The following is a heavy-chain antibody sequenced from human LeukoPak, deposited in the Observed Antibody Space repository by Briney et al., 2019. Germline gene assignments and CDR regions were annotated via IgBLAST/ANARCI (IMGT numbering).Heavy chain of an antibody. CDR2: IRYDGSNE. V-gene: IGHV3-30*02. CDR1: GFAFSSYG. J-gene: IGHJ4*02. D-gene: IGHD6-19*01. CDR3: AKGDSSGWYIKEGFDY. Sequence: PGGSLRLSCAASGFAFSSYGMHWVRQAPGKGLEWVAFIRYDGSNEYYADSVKGRFTISRDNAKNSLYLQMNSLRAEDMALYYCAKGDSSGWYIKEGFDYWGQGTLVTVSS.